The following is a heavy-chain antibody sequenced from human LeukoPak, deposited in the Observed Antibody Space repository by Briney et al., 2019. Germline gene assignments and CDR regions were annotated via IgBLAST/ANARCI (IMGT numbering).Heavy chain of an antibody. J-gene: IGHJ4*02. CDR1: GFTLSRYW. V-gene: IGHV3-74*01. D-gene: IGHD3-3*01. Sequence: QPGGSLRLSCAASGFTLSRYWMHWVRQSPGKGLMWVSSFSVDGSDTIYADSVRGRFTFSRDDAKNTVYLQMHSLGAEDTAVYYCVRSWSGYYFFDQWGQGTLVTVSS. CDR2: FSVDGSDT. CDR3: VRSWSGYYFFDQ.